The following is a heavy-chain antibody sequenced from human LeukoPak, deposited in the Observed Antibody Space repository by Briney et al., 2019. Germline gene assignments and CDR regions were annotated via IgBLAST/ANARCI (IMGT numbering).Heavy chain of an antibody. CDR1: GFTFTNAW. J-gene: IGHJ4*02. Sequence: PGGSLRLSCAASGFTFTNAWMTWVRQAPGKGLEWVGRIKSKTHGGTTDYAAPVKGRFTISRDDSKNTLYLQMNSLNTEDTAIYYCTTAGYSGYDWNYWGQGALVTVSS. CDR2: IKSKTHGGTT. D-gene: IGHD5-12*01. V-gene: IGHV3-15*01. CDR3: TTAGYSGYDWNY.